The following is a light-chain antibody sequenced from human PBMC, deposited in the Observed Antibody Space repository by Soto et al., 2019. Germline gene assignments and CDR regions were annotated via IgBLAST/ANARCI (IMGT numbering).Light chain of an antibody. Sequence: EIVLTQSPGTLSLSPGERATLSCRASQSVSSSYLAWYQQKPGQAPRLLIYGASSRATGIPDRFSGSGSGTDFSLTIRGLKPEDFATYYCQQSYSSPPTFGQGTKVDIK. CDR2: GAS. J-gene: IGKJ1*01. CDR1: QSVSSSY. CDR3: QQSYSSPPT. V-gene: IGKV3-20*01.